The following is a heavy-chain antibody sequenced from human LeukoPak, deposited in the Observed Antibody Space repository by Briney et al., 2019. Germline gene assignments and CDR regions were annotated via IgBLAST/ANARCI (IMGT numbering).Heavy chain of an antibody. CDR2: ISWNRGSI. CDR1: VFTFDDYA. V-gene: IGHV3-9*01. CDR3: AKDTQVGEGYYHDSSGYFGPFDY. D-gene: IGHD3-22*01. Sequence: GGCLSLSCAVSVFTFDDYAMRWGRHAPGRGREWVLGISWNRGSIGYADCVKGRFTISRHNAKNSLYLQLNSLRAEDTALYYCAKDTQVGEGYYHDSSGYFGPFDYWGQGTLVTVPS. J-gene: IGHJ4*02.